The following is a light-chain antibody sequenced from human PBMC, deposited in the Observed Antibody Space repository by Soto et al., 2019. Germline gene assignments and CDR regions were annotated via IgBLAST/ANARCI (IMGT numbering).Light chain of an antibody. J-gene: IGLJ1*01. CDR2: QVT. CDR3: SSYTDSSNYV. CDR1: SSDLAIYNY. Sequence: SALTQPASVSGSPGQSITMSCSGTSSDLAIYNYVSWYQHQPGKAPKLMIYQVTNRPSGVSNRFSGSRSGNTASLTISGLQAEDEADYYCSSYTDSSNYVFGTGTKVTVL. V-gene: IGLV2-14*01.